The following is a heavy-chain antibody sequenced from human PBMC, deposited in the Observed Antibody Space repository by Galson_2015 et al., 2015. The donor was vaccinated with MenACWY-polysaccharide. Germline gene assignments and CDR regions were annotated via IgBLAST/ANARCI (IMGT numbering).Heavy chain of an antibody. J-gene: IGHJ4*02. CDR2: ISATGGRT. CDR1: GFTFSSYA. D-gene: IGHD5-18*01. V-gene: IGHV3-23*01. Sequence: SLRLSCAASGFTFSSYALSWVRQAPGKGPEWLSFISATGGRTEYVDSVNGRFTISRDTSQTTVDLQMNSLRAEDTAVYYCAKTRGGDTASDSWGQGTLVTVSS. CDR3: AKTRGGDTASDS.